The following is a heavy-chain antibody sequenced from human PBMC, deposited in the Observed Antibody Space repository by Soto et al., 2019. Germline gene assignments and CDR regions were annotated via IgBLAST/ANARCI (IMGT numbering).Heavy chain of an antibody. Sequence: ASVKVSCRASGYIFTTYAIHWVRQAPGERLEWMGWIDPGNGKLKYSQKFQGRVTITGDTSARTAYMELGSLRYEDTALYYCARSLWDQQLDIMGYWGQGTLVTVSS. J-gene: IGHJ4*02. CDR1: GYIFTTYA. V-gene: IGHV1-3*01. CDR2: IDPGNGKL. CDR3: ARSLWDQQLDIMGY. D-gene: IGHD6-13*01.